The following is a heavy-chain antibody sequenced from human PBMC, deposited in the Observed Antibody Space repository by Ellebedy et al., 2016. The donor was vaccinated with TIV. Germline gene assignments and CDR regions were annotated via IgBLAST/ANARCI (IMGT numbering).Heavy chain of an antibody. CDR3: ARAGSSGWEAYFDL. Sequence: PGGSLRLSCAASGFTFTQYWLHWVRQAPGTGPVWVSRMNSDGSSTTYADSVKGGFTISRDNAKNTLYLQMNSLRAEDTAVYYCARAGSSGWEAYFDLWGRGTLVTVSS. CDR1: GFTFTQYW. V-gene: IGHV3-74*01. J-gene: IGHJ2*01. D-gene: IGHD6-19*01. CDR2: MNSDGSST.